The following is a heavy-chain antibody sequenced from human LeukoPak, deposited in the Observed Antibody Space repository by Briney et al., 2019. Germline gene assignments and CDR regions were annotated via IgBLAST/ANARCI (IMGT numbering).Heavy chain of an antibody. CDR2: ISGSGGST. J-gene: IGHJ4*02. CDR3: AKRPVVGDYYFDY. V-gene: IGHV3-23*01. Sequence: GGSLRLSCAASGLTFSSYAMSWVRQAPGKGQECVSGISGSGGSTYYADSVKGRFTISRDNSKTTLYLQMNSLRAEDTAVYYCAKRPVVGDYYFDYWGQGTLVTVSS. D-gene: IGHD6-19*01. CDR1: GLTFSSYA.